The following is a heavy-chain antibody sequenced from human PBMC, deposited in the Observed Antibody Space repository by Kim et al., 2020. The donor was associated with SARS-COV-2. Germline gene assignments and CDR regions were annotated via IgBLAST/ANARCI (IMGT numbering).Heavy chain of an antibody. V-gene: IGHV1-18*01. Sequence: ASVKVSCKASGYTFTSYGISWVRQAPGQGLEWMGWISAYNGNTNYAQKLQGRVTMTTDTSTSTAYMELRSLRSDDTAVYYCARDLFMADYDILTGSPNFDYWGQGTLVTVSS. CDR3: ARDLFMADYDILTGSPNFDY. CDR2: ISAYNGNT. D-gene: IGHD3-9*01. CDR1: GYTFTSYG. J-gene: IGHJ4*02.